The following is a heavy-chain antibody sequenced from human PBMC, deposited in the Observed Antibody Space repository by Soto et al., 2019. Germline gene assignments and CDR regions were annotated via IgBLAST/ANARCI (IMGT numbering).Heavy chain of an antibody. D-gene: IGHD3-22*01. CDR1: GFTFSTFS. J-gene: IGHJ6*02. CDR3: ARQVPYSSHRMDV. V-gene: IGHV3-21*06. Sequence: EVQLVESGGGLVKPGGSLRISCAASGFTFSTFSMDWFRHAPGQGLEWVSSISSRGTYVYYADAVKGRFTISKDNANNVLFLQMNSLRAEDTAVYYCARQVPYSSHRMDVWGQGTTVTVSS. CDR2: ISSRGTYV.